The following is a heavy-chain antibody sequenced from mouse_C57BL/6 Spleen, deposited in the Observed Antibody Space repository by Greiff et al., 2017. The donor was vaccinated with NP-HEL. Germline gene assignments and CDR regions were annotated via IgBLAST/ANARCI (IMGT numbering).Heavy chain of an antibody. CDR1: GFTFSSYT. CDR2: ISGGGGNT. Sequence: EVKLVESGGGLVKPGGSLKLSCAASGFTFSSYTMSWVRQTPEKRLEWVATISGGGGNTYYPDSVKGRFTISRDNAKNTLYLQMSSLRSEDTALYYCARRDDGYYGYYAMDYWGQGTSVTVSS. V-gene: IGHV5-9*01. D-gene: IGHD2-3*01. CDR3: ARRDDGYYGYYAMDY. J-gene: IGHJ4*01.